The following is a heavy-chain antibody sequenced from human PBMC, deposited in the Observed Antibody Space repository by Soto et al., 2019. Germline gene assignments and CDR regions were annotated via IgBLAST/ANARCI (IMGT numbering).Heavy chain of an antibody. CDR1: GGSISSSSYY. Sequence: QLQLQESGPGLVKPSETLSLTCTVSGGSISSSSYYWGWIRQPPGKGLEWIGRIYYSGSTYYNPSLKSRVTISVDTSKNQFSLKLSSVTAADTAVYYCAPAYSGYDFSILNWFDPWGQGTLDTVSS. CDR2: IYYSGST. V-gene: IGHV4-39*01. J-gene: IGHJ5*02. CDR3: APAYSGYDFSILNWFDP. D-gene: IGHD5-12*01.